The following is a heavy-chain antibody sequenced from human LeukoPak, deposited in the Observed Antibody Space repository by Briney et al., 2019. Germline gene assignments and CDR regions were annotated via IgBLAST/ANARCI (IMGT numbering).Heavy chain of an antibody. Sequence: GGSLRLSCAASGFTFSSYWMSWVRQAPGKGLEWVANIKQDGSEKYYVDSVKGRFTISRDNAKNSLYLQMNSLRAEDTAVYYCAKTYGDYVGSAFDIWGQGTMVTVSS. CDR3: AKTYGDYVGSAFDI. D-gene: IGHD4-17*01. J-gene: IGHJ3*02. CDR1: GFTFSSYW. CDR2: IKQDGSEK. V-gene: IGHV3-7*02.